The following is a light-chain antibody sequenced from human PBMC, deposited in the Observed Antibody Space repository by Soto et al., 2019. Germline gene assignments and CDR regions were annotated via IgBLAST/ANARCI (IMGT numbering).Light chain of an antibody. V-gene: IGLV2-14*01. Sequence: QSALTQPASVSGSLGQSITISCTGTSSDVGGYDYVSWFQQHPGTAPKVMIYDVTNRPSGISNRFSGSKTGNTAFLPISGVQAEDEDDYYCNSYSSRRTIGIFGGGTKLTVL. CDR3: NSYSSRRTIGI. CDR1: SSDVGGYDY. J-gene: IGLJ2*01. CDR2: DVT.